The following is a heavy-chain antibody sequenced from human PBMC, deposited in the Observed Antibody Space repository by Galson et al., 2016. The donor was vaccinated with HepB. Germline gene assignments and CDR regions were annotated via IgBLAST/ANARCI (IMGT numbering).Heavy chain of an antibody. Sequence: SLRLSCAVSACTFKNYAMNWVRQAPGKGLEWVAAISGSGGMTSYEDSVRGRFTISRDNSKNTQFLQLNTLRADDTAAYYCGLGQDEMPTIFDFWGQGALVTVSS. J-gene: IGHJ4*02. CDR3: GLGQDEMPTIFDF. CDR1: ACTFKNYA. V-gene: IGHV3-23*01. CDR2: ISGSGGMT. D-gene: IGHD3-3*01.